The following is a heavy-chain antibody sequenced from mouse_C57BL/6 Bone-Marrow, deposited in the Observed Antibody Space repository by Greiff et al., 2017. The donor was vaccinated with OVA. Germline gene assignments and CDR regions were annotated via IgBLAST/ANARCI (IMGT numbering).Heavy chain of an antibody. Sequence: VQLKQSGPELVKPGASVKISCKASGYSFTGYYMNWVKQSPEKSLEWIGEINPSTGGTTYNQKFKAKATLTVDKSSSTAYMQLKSLTSEDSAVYYCARGGSSSHWYFDVWGTGTTVTVSS. V-gene: IGHV1-42*01. CDR2: INPSTGGT. CDR3: ARGGSSSHWYFDV. D-gene: IGHD1-1*01. CDR1: GYSFTGYY. J-gene: IGHJ1*03.